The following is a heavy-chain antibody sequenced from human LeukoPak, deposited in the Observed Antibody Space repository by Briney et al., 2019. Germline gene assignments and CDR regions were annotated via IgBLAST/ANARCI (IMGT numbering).Heavy chain of an antibody. V-gene: IGHV4-59*01. CDR1: GGSISSYY. D-gene: IGHD1-26*01. J-gene: IGHJ5*02. CDR2: IYYSGST. CDR3: ARARGVGASGFDP. Sequence: SETLSLTCTVSGGSISSYYWSWIRQTPGKGLEWIGYIYYSGSTNYNPSLKSRVTISVDTSKNQFSLKLSSVTAADTAVYYCARARGVGASGFDPWGQGTLVTVSS.